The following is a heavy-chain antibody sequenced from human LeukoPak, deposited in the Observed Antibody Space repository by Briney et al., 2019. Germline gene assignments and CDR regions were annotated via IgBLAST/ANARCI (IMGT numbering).Heavy chain of an antibody. D-gene: IGHD2-21*01. CDR2: IYNGSST. CDR1: GLTVSSKY. J-gene: IGHJ4*02. V-gene: IGHV3-66*01. Sequence: GGPLRLSCSASGLTVSSKYMSWVRQAPGKGLEWVSIIYNGSSTYYADSVKGRFTISRDNAKNSLYLQMNSLRAEDTAVYYCARDDRWGEYYFDYWGQGTLVTVSS. CDR3: ARDDRWGEYYFDY.